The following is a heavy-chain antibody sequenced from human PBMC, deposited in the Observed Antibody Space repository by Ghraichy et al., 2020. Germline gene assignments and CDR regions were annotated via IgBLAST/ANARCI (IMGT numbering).Heavy chain of an antibody. CDR3: ARGKYSSGWGPYYYDSSGLFDY. CDR1: GGSISSSNW. V-gene: IGHV4-4*02. D-gene: IGHD3-22*01. J-gene: IGHJ4*02. Sequence: SETLSLTCAVSGGSISSSNWWSWVRQPPGKGLEWIGEIYHSGSTNYNPSLKSRVTISVDKSKNQFSLKLSSVTAADTAVYYCARGKYSSGWGPYYYDSSGLFDYWGQGTLVTVSS. CDR2: IYHSGST.